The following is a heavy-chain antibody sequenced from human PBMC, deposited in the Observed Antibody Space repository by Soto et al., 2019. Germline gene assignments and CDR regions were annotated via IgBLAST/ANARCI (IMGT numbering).Heavy chain of an antibody. J-gene: IGHJ3*02. CDR3: ARKVGFLDAFDI. Sequence: QVQLQESGPGLVKPSDTLSLTCAVSGYSISNTNWWGWIRQPPGKGLEWIGYIYYSGSTYYTPSLKRRGTMSVDTSKNQFCLKLHSVTAVDTAVYYCARKVGFLDAFDIWGQGTMVTVSS. CDR1: GYSISNTNW. D-gene: IGHD1-26*01. V-gene: IGHV4-28*01. CDR2: IYYSGST.